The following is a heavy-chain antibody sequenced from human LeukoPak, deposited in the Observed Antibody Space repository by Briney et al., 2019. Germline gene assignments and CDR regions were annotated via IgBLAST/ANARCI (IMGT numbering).Heavy chain of an antibody. CDR1: GFTFSSYW. Sequence: GGSLRLSCAASGFTFSSYWMNWVRQAPGKGLEWVANIKHDGSEKYYVDSVKGRFTISRDNAKNSLYLQMNSLRAEDTAVYHCARDPTRGYSYGYEDSWGQGTLVTVSS. J-gene: IGHJ4*02. V-gene: IGHV3-7*01. CDR3: ARDPTRGYSYGYEDS. CDR2: IKHDGSEK. D-gene: IGHD5-18*01.